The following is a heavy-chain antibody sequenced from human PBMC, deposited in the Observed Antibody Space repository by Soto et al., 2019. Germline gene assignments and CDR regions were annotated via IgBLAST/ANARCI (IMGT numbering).Heavy chain of an antibody. V-gene: IGHV4-31*11. CDR1: GGSISSGDYY. CDR2: HHYSGSA. J-gene: IGHJ5*01. Sequence: SETLSLTCAVSGGSISSGDYYWSLVRQQAGKRLWWIGYHHYSGSAFYNPSLSSRVIIVVDTSNNQSLLLLSSVTAAEAAVYYCARTRTGGSCPLDSWGQGAQVTVSS. CDR3: ARTRTGGSCPLDS. D-gene: IGHD2-15*01.